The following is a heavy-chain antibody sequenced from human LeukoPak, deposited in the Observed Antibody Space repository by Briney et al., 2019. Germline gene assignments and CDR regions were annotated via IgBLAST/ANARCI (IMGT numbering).Heavy chain of an antibody. D-gene: IGHD6-6*01. V-gene: IGHV3-30*02. CDR1: GFTFSSYG. J-gene: IGHJ4*02. Sequence: PGGSLRLSCAASGFTFSSYGMHWVRQAPGKGLEWVAFIRYDGSNKYYADSVKGRFTISRDNSKNTLYLQMNSLRAEDTAVYYCARGIKQPVYFDYWGQGTLVTVSS. CDR3: ARGIKQPVYFDY. CDR2: IRYDGSNK.